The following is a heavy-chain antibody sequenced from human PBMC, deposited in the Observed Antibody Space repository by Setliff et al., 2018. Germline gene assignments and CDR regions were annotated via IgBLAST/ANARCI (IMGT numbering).Heavy chain of an antibody. CDR3: ARSPALLGIVYLDP. J-gene: IGHJ5*02. D-gene: IGHD2-15*01. V-gene: IGHV1-69*05. CDR2: LIPMFGTP. Sequence: SVKVSCKASGYTFTNYAISWVRQAPGQGLEWMGGLIPMFGTPGYAQKFQDRVTITTDESTSTAYMELNSLTSEDTAVYYCARSPALLGIVYLDPWGQGTRVTVSS. CDR1: GYTFTNYA.